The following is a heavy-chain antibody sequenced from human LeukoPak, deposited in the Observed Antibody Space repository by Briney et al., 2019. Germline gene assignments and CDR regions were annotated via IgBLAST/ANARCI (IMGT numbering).Heavy chain of an antibody. CDR3: AKGGLYRSSGLNWFDP. J-gene: IGHJ5*02. D-gene: IGHD5-12*01. Sequence: PGRSLRLSCAASGFTFDDYAMHWVRQAPGKGLEWFSGISWNSGSIGYADSVKGRFTISRDNAKNSLYLQMNSLRAEDTALYYCAKGGLYRSSGLNWFDPWGQGTLVTVSS. V-gene: IGHV3-9*01. CDR2: ISWNSGSI. CDR1: GFTFDDYA.